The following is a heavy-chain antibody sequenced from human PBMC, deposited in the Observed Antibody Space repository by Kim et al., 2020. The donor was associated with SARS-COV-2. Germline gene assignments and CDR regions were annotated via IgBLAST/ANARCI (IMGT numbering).Heavy chain of an antibody. Sequence: SETLSLTCAVSGGSVSSSRYYWSWIRQPPGKGLEWIGYISKSGSTNYNPSLESRVTISMDTSNNQFSLRLNSVTAADTAVYYCARDGAYCSSTNCYFDP. CDR2: ISKSGST. V-gene: IGHV4-61*01. D-gene: IGHD2-2*01. J-gene: IGHJ5*02. CDR3: ARDGAYCSSTNCYFDP. CDR1: GGSVSSSRYY.